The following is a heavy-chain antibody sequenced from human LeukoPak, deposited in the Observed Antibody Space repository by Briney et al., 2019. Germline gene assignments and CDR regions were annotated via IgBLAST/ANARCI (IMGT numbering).Heavy chain of an antibody. D-gene: IGHD6-13*01. V-gene: IGHV3-7*01. J-gene: IGHJ4*02. CDR1: GLTFSSYW. Sequence: GGSLRLSCAASGLTFSSYWMSWVRQAPGKGLEWVANIKHDGSEKYYVGSVKGRFTISRDNAKNSLYLQMNSLRAEDTAIYYCARDFTAAAGFDYWGQGTLVTVSS. CDR3: ARDFTAAAGFDY. CDR2: IKHDGSEK.